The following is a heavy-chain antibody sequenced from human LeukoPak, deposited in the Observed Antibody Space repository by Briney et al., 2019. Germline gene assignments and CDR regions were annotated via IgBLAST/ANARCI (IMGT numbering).Heavy chain of an antibody. CDR3: ARGSDDILTGHYAFDI. V-gene: IGHV3-33*08. D-gene: IGHD3-9*01. CDR1: ELSFSNYW. CDR2: IWYDGSNK. J-gene: IGHJ3*02. Sequence: GGSLRLSCVASELSFSNYWMSWVRQAPGKGLEWVAVIWYDGSNKYYADSVKARFTISRDNSKSTLSLQMNSLRAEDTAVYYCARGSDDILTGHYAFDIWGQGTVVTVSS.